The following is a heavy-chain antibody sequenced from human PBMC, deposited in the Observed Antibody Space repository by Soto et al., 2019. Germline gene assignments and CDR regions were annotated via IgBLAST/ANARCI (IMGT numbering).Heavy chain of an antibody. D-gene: IGHD3-22*01. J-gene: IGHJ6*04. CDR1: GFTFSSYG. CDR3: ANDRRDSSGTCSRCFGMDV. Sequence: QVQLMESGGSVLQPGRSLRLSCAASGFTFSSYGMHWVRQAPGKGLEWVTIISHDGSIQYYGDSVKGRFTVSRDNSKNTLFLEMNSLTAEDTATYYCANDRRDSSGTCSRCFGMDVWGEGTTVTVSS. CDR2: ISHDGSIQ. V-gene: IGHV3-30*18.